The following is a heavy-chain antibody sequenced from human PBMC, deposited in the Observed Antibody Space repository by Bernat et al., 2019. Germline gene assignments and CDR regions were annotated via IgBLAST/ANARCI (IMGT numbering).Heavy chain of an antibody. CDR1: GFTFSSYG. Sequence: QVQLVESGGGVVQPGRSLRLSCAASGFTFSSYGMHWVRQAPGKGLEWVAVISYDGSNKYYADSVKGRFTISRDNSKNTLYLQMNSLRAEDTAVYYCARDSTTYYYDSSSYDAFDIWGRGTMVTVSS. V-gene: IGHV3-30*03. J-gene: IGHJ3*02. D-gene: IGHD3-22*01. CDR3: ARDSTTYYYDSSSYDAFDI. CDR2: ISYDGSNK.